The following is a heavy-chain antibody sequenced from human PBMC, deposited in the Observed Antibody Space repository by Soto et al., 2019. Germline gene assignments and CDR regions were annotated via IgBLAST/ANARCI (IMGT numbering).Heavy chain of an antibody. D-gene: IGHD2-15*01. J-gene: IGHJ5*02. V-gene: IGHV4-31*03. CDR1: GGSISSGGYY. CDR2: IYYSGST. Sequence: SETLSLTCTVSGGSISSGGYYWSWIRQHPGKGLEWIGYIYYSGSTYYNPSLKSRVTISVDTSKNQFSLKLSSVTAADTAVYYCARESPQRAYCSGGSCYSPRARGWFDPWGQGTLVTV. CDR3: ARESPQRAYCSGGSCYSPRARGWFDP.